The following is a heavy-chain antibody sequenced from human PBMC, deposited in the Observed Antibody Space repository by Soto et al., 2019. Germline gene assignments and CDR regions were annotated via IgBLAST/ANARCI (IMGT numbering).Heavy chain of an antibody. D-gene: IGHD3-3*01. J-gene: IGHJ3*02. CDR1: GFTLSTSGVG. CDR3: AHQSLEWPHRIFDI. Sequence: SGPTLVNPTQTLTLTCTFSGFTLSTSGVGVGWIRQPPGKALEWLAVVYWDGDKRYSSSLKSRLTITKDTSKNQVVLTMTNMDPVDTATYYCAHQSLEWPHRIFDIWGQGTMVTVSS. CDR2: VYWDGDK. V-gene: IGHV2-5*02.